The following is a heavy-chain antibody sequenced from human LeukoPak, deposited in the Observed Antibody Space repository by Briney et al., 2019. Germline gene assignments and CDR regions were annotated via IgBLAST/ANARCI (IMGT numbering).Heavy chain of an antibody. V-gene: IGHV3-15*01. CDR1: GFTFSNAW. Sequence: GGSLRLSCAASGFTFSNAWMSWVRQAPGKGLDWVGRIKSKSDGGTTDYAAPVKGRFTISRDDSKNTLYLQMNSLGTEDTAVYYCASYIDSNYWGQGTLVTVSS. D-gene: IGHD1-14*01. CDR2: IKSKSDGGTT. J-gene: IGHJ4*02. CDR3: ASYIDSNY.